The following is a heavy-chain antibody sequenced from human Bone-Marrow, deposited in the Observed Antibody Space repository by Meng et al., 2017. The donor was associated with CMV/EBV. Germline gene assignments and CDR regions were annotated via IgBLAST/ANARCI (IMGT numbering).Heavy chain of an antibody. CDR2: ISTSGSYR. CDR1: EITLSRYE. D-gene: IGHD6-6*01. V-gene: IGHV3-21*01. Sequence: GESLKIACEASEITLSRYEMNWVRQAPGKRLEWVSSISTSGSYRKYADSVQGRFTISRDNAKNSLYLQMNSLTVDHTAVYYCALMAYSSSSGSFAIWGQGTMVAVSS. CDR3: ALMAYSSSSGSFAI. J-gene: IGHJ3*02.